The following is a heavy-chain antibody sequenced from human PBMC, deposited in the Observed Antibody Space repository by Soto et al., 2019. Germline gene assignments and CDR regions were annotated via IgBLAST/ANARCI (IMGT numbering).Heavy chain of an antibody. CDR1: GFTFSSYW. V-gene: IGHV3-7*01. D-gene: IGHD1-26*01. CDR3: AREDRVRKGIGGAAIGAFDI. Sequence: GGSLRLSCAASGFTFSSYWMSWVRQAPGKGLEWVANIKQDGSEKYYVDSVKGRVTISRDNAKNSLYLQMNRLRAEDTAVYYCAREDRVRKGIGGAAIGAFDIWGQGTMVTVSS. CDR2: IKQDGSEK. J-gene: IGHJ3*02.